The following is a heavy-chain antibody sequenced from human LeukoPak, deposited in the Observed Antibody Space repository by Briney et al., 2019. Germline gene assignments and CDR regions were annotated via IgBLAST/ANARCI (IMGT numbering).Heavy chain of an antibody. V-gene: IGHV3-48*01. CDR1: GFTFSHYS. D-gene: IGHD3-9*01. Sequence: GGSLRLACAASGFTFSHYSMNWVRQAPGKGLEWVSYISSSSSTIYYADSVKGRFTMSRDNAKNSLHLQMNSLRAEDTAVYYCARVALYYAILTGQNWFDPWGQGTLVTVSS. CDR2: ISSSSSTI. CDR3: ARVALYYAILTGQNWFDP. J-gene: IGHJ5*02.